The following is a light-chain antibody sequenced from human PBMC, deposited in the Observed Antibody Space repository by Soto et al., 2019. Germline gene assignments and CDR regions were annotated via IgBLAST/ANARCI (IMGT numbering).Light chain of an antibody. J-gene: IGKJ5*01. Sequence: DVVMTQTPLSLSVAPGQPASISCKSSQSLLHITGETFLFWYLQKPGQSPQLLIYEVSTRVSGVPDRFSGSGSGTDFTLEISRVETDDVGIYPCMQSTQPPPIFGPGTRLEI. CDR1: QSLLHITGETF. V-gene: IGKV2D-29*02. CDR3: MQSTQPPPI. CDR2: EVS.